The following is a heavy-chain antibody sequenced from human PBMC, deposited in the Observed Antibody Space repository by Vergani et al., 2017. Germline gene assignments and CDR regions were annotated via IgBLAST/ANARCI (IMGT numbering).Heavy chain of an antibody. Sequence: QVQLQESGPGLVKPSQTLSLTCTVSGHSLSSSDHYWSWIRQRSDKCLGWVGHIFRSGTTYYNPSLKSRLIMSVDTSKNQFSLKLTSVTAADTAMYYCARENVVIARIFDFWGQGTLVTVSS. J-gene: IGHJ4*02. D-gene: IGHD2-21*01. CDR2: IFRSGTT. CDR3: ARENVVIARIFDF. CDR1: GHSLSSSDHY. V-gene: IGHV4-31*03.